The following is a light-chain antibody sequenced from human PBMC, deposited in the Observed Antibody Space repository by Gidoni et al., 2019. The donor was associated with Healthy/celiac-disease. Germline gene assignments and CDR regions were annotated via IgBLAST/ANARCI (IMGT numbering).Light chain of an antibody. CDR3: QSYDSSNHRVV. CDR1: SGSIASNY. CDR2: EDN. Sequence: NFMLPQPHSVSESPGKTVTISCTRSSGSIASNYVQWYRQRPGSAPTTVIYEDNQRPSGVPDRFSGSIDSSSNSASLAISGLKTEDEADYYCQSYDSSNHRVVFGGGTKLTV. V-gene: IGLV6-57*04. J-gene: IGLJ2*01.